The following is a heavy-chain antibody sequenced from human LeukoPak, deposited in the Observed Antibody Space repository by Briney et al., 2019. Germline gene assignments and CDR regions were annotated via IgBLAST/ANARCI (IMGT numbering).Heavy chain of an antibody. V-gene: IGHV4-39*01. D-gene: IGHD3-22*01. CDR2: IYYSGST. CDR1: GGSISSSSYY. Sequence: PSETLSLTCTVSGGSISSSSYYWGWIRQPPGKGLEWIGSIYYSGSTYYNPSLKSRVTISVDTSKNQFSLKLSSVTAADTAVYYCARGKYYYDSSGYLSYWGQGTLVTVSS. J-gene: IGHJ4*02. CDR3: ARGKYYYDSSGYLSY.